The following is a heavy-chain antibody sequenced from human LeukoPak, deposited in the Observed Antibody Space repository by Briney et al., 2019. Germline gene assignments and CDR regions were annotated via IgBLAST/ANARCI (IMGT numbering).Heavy chain of an antibody. CDR2: ISHSGRTI. J-gene: IGHJ5*02. D-gene: IGHD6-13*01. V-gene: IGHV3-48*03. CDR3: ARGVGSSWPGWFDP. CDR1: GFTFSNYE. Sequence: GGSLRLSCAASGFTFSNYELNWVRQAPGKGLEWVSYISHSGRTIYSADSVKGRFTISRDNAKNSLYLQMSSLRAEDTAVYYCARGVGSSWPGWFDPWGQGTLVTVSS.